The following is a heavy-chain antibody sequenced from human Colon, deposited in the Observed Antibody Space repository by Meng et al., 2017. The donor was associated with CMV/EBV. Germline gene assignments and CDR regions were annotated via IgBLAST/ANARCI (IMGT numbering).Heavy chain of an antibody. CDR2: ISGRSDST. D-gene: IGHD2-2*01. Sequence: GESLKISCVVSGFSFSNYAMSWVRQAPGKGLEWVSAISGRSDSTSYAVSVKGRFTISRDNSKNTLYLEMNSLRAEDTALYYCARDSRYQGWFDRWGQGTLVTVSS. CDR1: GFSFSNYA. V-gene: IGHV3-23*01. CDR3: ARDSRYQGWFDR. J-gene: IGHJ5*02.